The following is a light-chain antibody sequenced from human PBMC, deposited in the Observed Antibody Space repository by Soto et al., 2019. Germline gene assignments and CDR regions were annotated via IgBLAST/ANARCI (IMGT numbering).Light chain of an antibody. V-gene: IGKV3-11*01. CDR2: DAS. Sequence: EILITQSPATLSVSPGERATLSCRASQSVSSNLAWYQQKNGQAPRILIYDASNRDTGIPARFSGSGSGTDFTLPVSRLEPEDFEVYYCQQRSNWPLTFGGGTKVDIK. J-gene: IGKJ4*01. CDR3: QQRSNWPLT. CDR1: QSVSSN.